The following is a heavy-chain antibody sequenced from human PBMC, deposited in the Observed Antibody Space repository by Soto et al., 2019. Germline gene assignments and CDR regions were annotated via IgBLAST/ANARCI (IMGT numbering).Heavy chain of an antibody. Sequence: AGGSLRLSCAASGFTFSSYEMNWDRQAQGKGLEWVSYISSSGSTIYYADSVKGRFTISRDNARNSLYLQMNSLRAEDTAVYYCARVRLPYYYYGMDVWGQGTTVTVSS. V-gene: IGHV3-48*03. CDR3: ARVRLPYYYYGMDV. CDR2: ISSSGSTI. J-gene: IGHJ6*02. CDR1: GFTFSSYE.